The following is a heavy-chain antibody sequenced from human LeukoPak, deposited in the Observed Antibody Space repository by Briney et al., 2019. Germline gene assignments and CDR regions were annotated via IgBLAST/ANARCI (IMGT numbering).Heavy chain of an antibody. CDR2: ISSSSSYI. V-gene: IGHV3-21*01. D-gene: IGHD3-22*01. J-gene: IGHJ4*02. Sequence: GGSLRLSCAASGFTFSSYSMNWFRQAPGKGLEWVSSISSSSSYIYYADSVKGRFTISRDNAKNSLYLQMNSLRAEDTAVYYCARTTYYYDSSGYYPDYWGQGTLVTVSS. CDR1: GFTFSSYS. CDR3: ARTTYYYDSSGYYPDY.